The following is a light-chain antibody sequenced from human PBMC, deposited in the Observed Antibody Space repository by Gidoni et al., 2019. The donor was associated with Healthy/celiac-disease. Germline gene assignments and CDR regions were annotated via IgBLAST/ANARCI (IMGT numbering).Light chain of an antibody. Sequence: EIVLTQSPGTLSLSPGERATLSCRASQSVSSSYLAWYQQKPGQAPRLLIYGASSRATGIPDRFSGSGSGTDFTLTISRREPEDFAVYYCQQEFTFGPGTKVDIK. CDR1: QSVSSSY. V-gene: IGKV3-20*01. CDR2: GAS. CDR3: QQEFT. J-gene: IGKJ3*01.